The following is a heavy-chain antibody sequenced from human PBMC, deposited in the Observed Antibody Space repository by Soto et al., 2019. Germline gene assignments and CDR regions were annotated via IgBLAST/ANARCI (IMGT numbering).Heavy chain of an antibody. CDR3: IRTDHYDTTAVY. CDR2: IRNKVYNGTT. CDR1: GFTLGDYG. Sequence: GGSLRLSCTGSGFTLGDYGVSWVRQAPGEGLEWIGLIRNKVYNGTTQYAASVKGRFTISRDDSGRIAYLQVNSLNTEETAVYYCIRTDHYDTTAVYWGQGTRVTVSS. D-gene: IGHD3-22*01. V-gene: IGHV3-49*04. J-gene: IGHJ4*02.